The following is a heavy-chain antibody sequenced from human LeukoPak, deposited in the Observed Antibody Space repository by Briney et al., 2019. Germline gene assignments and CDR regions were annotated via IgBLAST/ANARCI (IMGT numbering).Heavy chain of an antibody. CDR3: ARHEVKAAWFGHSVGWFDP. Sequence: SETLSLTCTVSGGSISSSSYYWGWIRQPPGKELEWIGSIYYSGSTYYNPSLKSRVTISVDTSKNQFSLKLSSVTAADTAVYYCARHEVKAAWFGHSVGWFDPWGQGTLVTVSS. D-gene: IGHD3-10*01. CDR1: GGSISSSSYY. J-gene: IGHJ5*02. V-gene: IGHV4-39*01. CDR2: IYYSGST.